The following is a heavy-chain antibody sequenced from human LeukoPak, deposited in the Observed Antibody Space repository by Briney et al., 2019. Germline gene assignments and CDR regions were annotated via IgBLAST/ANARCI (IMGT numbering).Heavy chain of an antibody. Sequence: ASVKVSCKASGYTFTGHYMHWVRQAPGQGLEWMGGIIPIFGTANYAQKFQGRVTITADKSTSTAYMELSSLRSEDTAAYYCARDLLAGYSYGGTDPWGQGTLVTVSS. CDR3: ARDLLAGYSYGGTDP. J-gene: IGHJ5*02. V-gene: IGHV1-69*06. D-gene: IGHD5-18*01. CDR1: GYTFTGHY. CDR2: IIPIFGTA.